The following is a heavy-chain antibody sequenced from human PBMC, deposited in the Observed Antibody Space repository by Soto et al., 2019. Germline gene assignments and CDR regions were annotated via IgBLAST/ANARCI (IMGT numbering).Heavy chain of an antibody. Sequence: GGSLRLSCSASGFPFADNAVSWFRQAPGKGLEWVCFITGTAYGGATAYAASVQGRFTVSRDDSKSIAYLQMNSLKTEDTAVYYCSGHGGLSEPWGQGTLVTVSS. CDR2: ITGTAYGGAT. CDR3: SGHGGLSEP. D-gene: IGHD3-16*01. J-gene: IGHJ4*02. CDR1: GFPFADNA. V-gene: IGHV3-49*03.